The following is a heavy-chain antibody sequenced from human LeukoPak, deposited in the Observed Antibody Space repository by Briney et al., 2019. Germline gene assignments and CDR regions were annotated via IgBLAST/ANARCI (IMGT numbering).Heavy chain of an antibody. CDR1: GGSISSSSYY. CDR2: IYYSGST. Sequence: PSETLSLTCTVSGGSISSSSYYWGWIRQPPGEGLEWIGSIYYSGSTYYNPSLKSRVTISVDTSKNQFSLKLSSVTAADTAVYYCARRVVVVTSHDAFDIWGQGTMVTVSS. D-gene: IGHD2-21*02. V-gene: IGHV4-39*01. CDR3: ARRVVVVTSHDAFDI. J-gene: IGHJ3*02.